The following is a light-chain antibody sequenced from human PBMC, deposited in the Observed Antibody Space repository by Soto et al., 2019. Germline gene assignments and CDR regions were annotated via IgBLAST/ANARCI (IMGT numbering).Light chain of an antibody. CDR2: TAS. CDR3: RQNYSRPRT. CDR1: QNISTY. Sequence: DIQMTRSRASLAANVGVGGRSICRASQNISTYLNWYLQKPGKAPNLLIYTASILESGVPSRFSGSGSGTDFTLPISSLQPEDFSTYFCRQNYSRPRTFGQGTKVDIK. J-gene: IGKJ1*01. V-gene: IGKV1-39*01.